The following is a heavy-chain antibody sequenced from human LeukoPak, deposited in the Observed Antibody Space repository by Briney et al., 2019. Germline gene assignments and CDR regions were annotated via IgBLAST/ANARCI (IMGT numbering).Heavy chain of an antibody. D-gene: IGHD3-10*01. J-gene: IGHJ4*02. CDR2: ISGSGGST. V-gene: IGHV3-23*01. CDR1: GFTFSSYA. CDR3: ANHRGHYLGSGAYFQY. Sequence: GGSPRLSCGASGFTFSSYAMSWVRQVPGKGLECVSAISGSGGSTYYADSVKGRFTVSRDNSKSTLYLQMNSLRAEDTAIYYCANHRGHYLGSGAYFQYWGQGTVVTVSS.